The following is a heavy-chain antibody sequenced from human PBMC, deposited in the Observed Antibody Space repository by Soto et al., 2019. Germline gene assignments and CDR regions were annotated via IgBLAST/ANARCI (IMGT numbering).Heavy chain of an antibody. CDR3: ARSLGSSRAFDY. V-gene: IGHV3-74*01. Sequence: RLSCAASRFTFRSYWMHWARQAPGKGLVWVSRINSDGSSTSYADSVKGRFTISRDSAKNTLYLQMNSLGAEDTAVYYCARSLGSSRAFDYWGQGTLVTVSS. J-gene: IGHJ4*02. CDR2: INSDGSST. D-gene: IGHD6-6*01. CDR1: RFTFRSYW.